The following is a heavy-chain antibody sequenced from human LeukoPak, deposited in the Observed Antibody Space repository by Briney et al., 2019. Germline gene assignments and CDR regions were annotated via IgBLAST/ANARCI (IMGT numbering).Heavy chain of an antibody. CDR3: ATKWFYGSGSYYNPLVY. J-gene: IGHJ4*02. Sequence: SETLSLTCTVSGGSISSGGYYWSWIRQHPGKGLEWIGYIYYSGSTYYNPSLKSRVTISVDTSKNQFSLKLSSVPAADTAVYYCATKWFYGSGSYYNPLVYWGQGTLVTVSS. D-gene: IGHD3-10*01. CDR2: IYYSGST. CDR1: GGSISSGGYY. V-gene: IGHV4-31*03.